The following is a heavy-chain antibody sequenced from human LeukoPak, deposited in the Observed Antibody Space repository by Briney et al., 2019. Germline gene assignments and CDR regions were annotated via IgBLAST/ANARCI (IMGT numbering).Heavy chain of an antibody. CDR1: GFTFSSYG. J-gene: IGHJ4*02. CDR3: AKKGGGVWDQDDY. Sequence: PGGSLRLSCAASGFTFSSYGMHWVRQAPGKGLEWVAFIRYDGSNKYYADSVKGRFTISRDNSKNTLYLQMNSLRAEDTAVYYCAKKGGGVWDQDDYWGQGTLVTVSS. D-gene: IGHD1-26*01. V-gene: IGHV3-30*02. CDR2: IRYDGSNK.